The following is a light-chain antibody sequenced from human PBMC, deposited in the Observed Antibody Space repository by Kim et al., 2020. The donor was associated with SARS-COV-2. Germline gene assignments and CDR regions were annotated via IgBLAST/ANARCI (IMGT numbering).Light chain of an antibody. Sequence: SPGERATLSCRASQSVNNRYLAWYQQKPGQAPRLLIYGASSRATGIPDRFNGSGSGTDFTLTISRLEPEDFAVYYCQQYGSSPRYTFGQGTNLEI. CDR1: QSVNNRY. J-gene: IGKJ2*01. CDR3: QQYGSSPRYT. CDR2: GAS. V-gene: IGKV3-20*01.